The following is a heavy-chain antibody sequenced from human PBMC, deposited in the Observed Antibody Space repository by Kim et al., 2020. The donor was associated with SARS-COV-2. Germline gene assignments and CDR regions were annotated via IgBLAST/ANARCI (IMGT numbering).Heavy chain of an antibody. Sequence: GGSLRLSCAASGFTFSNYAMSWVRQAPGKGLEWVAVIHSGGTTTYYADSVKGRFTISRDNSKNTMYLQMNSLRAEDTALYYCAKDVVILRTIGRSGKHDEWGQGTLLTV. CDR2: IHSGGTTT. V-gene: IGHV3-23*03. D-gene: IGHD3-3*01. CDR3: AKDVVILRTIGRSGKHDE. CDR1: GFTFSNYA. J-gene: IGHJ4*02.